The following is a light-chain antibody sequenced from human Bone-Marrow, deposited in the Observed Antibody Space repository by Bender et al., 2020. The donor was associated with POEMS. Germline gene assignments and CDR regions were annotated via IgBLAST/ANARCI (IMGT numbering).Light chain of an antibody. CDR1: SSTLGALP. CDR3: AVWDDSLNGWV. Sequence: QSVLTQPPSVSGTPGQRVTISCSGGSSTLGALPVHWYQPLPGTAPKLLIYSSHRRPSEVPDRFSGSRSGTSASLAISGLQSEDEADYDCAVWDDSLNGWVFGGGTKLTVL. CDR2: SSH. J-gene: IGLJ3*02. V-gene: IGLV1-44*01.